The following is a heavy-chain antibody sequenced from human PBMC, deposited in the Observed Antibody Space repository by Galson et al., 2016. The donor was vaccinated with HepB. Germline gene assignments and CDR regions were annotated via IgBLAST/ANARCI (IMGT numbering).Heavy chain of an antibody. V-gene: IGHV3-15*01. D-gene: IGHD1-26*01. CDR1: GFTFSNAW. J-gene: IGHJ6*02. CDR3: TTPKWEVQPSHDYYGMDV. CDR2: IKSKTDGGAI. Sequence: SLRLSCAASGFTFSNAWMTWVRQAPGKGLEWVGRIKSKTDGGAIAYAAPVKGRFTISRDYSKNTLYLQMNSLKTEDTAMYYCTTPKWEVQPSHDYYGMDVWGQGTTVTVSS.